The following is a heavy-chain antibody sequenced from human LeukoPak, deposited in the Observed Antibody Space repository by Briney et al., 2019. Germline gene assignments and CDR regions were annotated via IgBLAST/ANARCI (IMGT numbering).Heavy chain of an antibody. D-gene: IGHD6-13*01. CDR2: IDSSSTE. Sequence: PGGSLRLSCAASGFTFSSYSMNWVRQVPGKGLEWVSYIDSSSTELYADSVKGRFTISRDNSKGTLYLQMNSLRAEDTAVYYCAKRYTSGWYQYYFDCWGQGTLVTVSS. J-gene: IGHJ4*02. CDR1: GFTFSSYS. V-gene: IGHV3-21*04. CDR3: AKRYTSGWYQYYFDC.